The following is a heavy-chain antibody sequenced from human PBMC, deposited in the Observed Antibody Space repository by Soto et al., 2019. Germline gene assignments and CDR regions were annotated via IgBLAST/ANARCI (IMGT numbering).Heavy chain of an antibody. CDR2: VSYDGSRK. CDR1: GFTFSTYG. V-gene: IGHV3-30*18. Sequence: QVQVVESGGGVVQPGRSLTLSCAASGFTFSTYGMHWVRQAPGKGLEWVAIVSYDGSRKHYVDSVKGRFAISRDNSMNTLYLQFNSLRPEDTAMYYCAKDLHGDRDGYHYGADYWGQGTLVTVSS. D-gene: IGHD4-17*01. J-gene: IGHJ4*02. CDR3: AKDLHGDRDGYHYGADY.